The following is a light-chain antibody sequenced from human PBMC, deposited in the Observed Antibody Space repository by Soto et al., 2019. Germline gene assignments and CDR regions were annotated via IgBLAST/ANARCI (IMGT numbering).Light chain of an antibody. CDR1: SSDVGGYNY. V-gene: IGLV2-14*03. CDR2: DVS. J-gene: IGLJ2*01. Sequence: QSALTQPASVSGSPGQSITVSCIGSSSDVGGYNYVSWYQQHPGKAPKLMIHDVSNRPSGVSNRFSGSKSGNTASLTISGLQAEDVAYYYCSSYASSNTQVFGGGTKLTVL. CDR3: SSYASSNTQV.